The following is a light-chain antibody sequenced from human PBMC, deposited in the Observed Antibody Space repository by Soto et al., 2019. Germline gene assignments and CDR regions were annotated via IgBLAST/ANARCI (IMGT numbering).Light chain of an antibody. J-gene: IGKJ5*01. CDR2: GAS. CDR1: QTITSTY. Sequence: EIVLTQSPGTLSLVPGERATLSCRASQTITSTYLSWYQQKPGQAPRLLVYGASGRTTDLPDRFSGSGSGADFTLTITRLEPEDFAVYYCQQRSNWPPSLTFGQGTRLEIK. V-gene: IGKV3D-20*02. CDR3: QQRSNWPPSLT.